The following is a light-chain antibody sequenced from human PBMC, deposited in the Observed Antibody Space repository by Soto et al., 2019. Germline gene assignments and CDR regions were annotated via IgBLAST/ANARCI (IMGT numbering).Light chain of an antibody. V-gene: IGKV3-15*01. CDR1: QGIGDT. CDR3: QQYNNWPRAT. Sequence: VLTQSPATMAVSPCEAATLSCRASQGIGDTLAWYQHKPGQTPRLLIYDTSTRATGVPARFSGSGSGTEFNLTISSLQSEDFGVYYCQQYNNWPRATFGRGTKVDIK. J-gene: IGKJ4*01. CDR2: DTS.